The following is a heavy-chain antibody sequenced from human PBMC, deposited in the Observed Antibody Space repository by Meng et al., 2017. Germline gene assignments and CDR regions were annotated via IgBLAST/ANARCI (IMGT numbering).Heavy chain of an antibody. Sequence: SETLSLTCTVPGGPISSGGYHWSWIRQHPGKGLEWIGYIYYSGSTYYNPSLKSLVTISVDTSKNQFSLKLSSVTAADTAVYYCARSGPFDCSGGSCYSLYYFDYWGQGTLVTVSS. J-gene: IGHJ4*02. CDR1: GGPISSGGYH. CDR2: IYYSGST. D-gene: IGHD2-15*01. CDR3: ARSGPFDCSGGSCYSLYYFDY. V-gene: IGHV4-31*01.